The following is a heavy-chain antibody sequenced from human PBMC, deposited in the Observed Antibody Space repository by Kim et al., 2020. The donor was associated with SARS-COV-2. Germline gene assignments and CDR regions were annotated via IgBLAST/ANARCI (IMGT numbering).Heavy chain of an antibody. D-gene: IGHD3-22*01. CDR3: ARVAWYYDSSGSQGGYFDY. CDR1: GFTFSSYA. V-gene: IGHV3-30*04. CDR2: ISYDGSNK. Sequence: GGSLRLSCAASGFTFSSYAMHWVRQAPGKGLEWVAVISYDGSNKYYADSVKGRFTISRDNSKNTLYLQMNSLRAEDTAVYYCARVAWYYDSSGSQGGYFDYWGQGTLVTVSS. J-gene: IGHJ4*02.